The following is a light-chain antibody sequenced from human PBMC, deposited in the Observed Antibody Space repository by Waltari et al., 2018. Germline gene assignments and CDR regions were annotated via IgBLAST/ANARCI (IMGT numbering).Light chain of an antibody. V-gene: IGLV3-1*01. CDR2: QDR. CDR3: QAWDSSTEVV. Sequence: SYELTQPSSLSVSPGQTASIPCSGCNLGDKYVCWYQQKSGQSPVLVIYQDRKRPSGIPERFSGSNSGDTATLTISGTQAMDEADYYCQAWDSSTEVVFGGGTMLTVL. J-gene: IGLJ2*01. CDR1: NLGDKY.